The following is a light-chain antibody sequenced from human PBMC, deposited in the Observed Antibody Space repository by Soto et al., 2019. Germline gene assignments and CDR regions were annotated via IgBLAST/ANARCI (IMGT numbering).Light chain of an antibody. Sequence: IVLTQSPATLSLSPGERATLSCRARQSVSSDLAWYQQKPGQAPRLLIYDASNRATGIPARFSGSGSGTDFTLTISGLQSGDSAVYFCQQYNNWPFSFGQGTRLEIK. V-gene: IGKV3-11*01. CDR3: QQYNNWPFS. J-gene: IGKJ5*01. CDR2: DAS. CDR1: QSVSSD.